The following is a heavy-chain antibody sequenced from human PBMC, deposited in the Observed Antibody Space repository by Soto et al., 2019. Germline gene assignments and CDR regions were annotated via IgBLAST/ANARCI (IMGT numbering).Heavy chain of an antibody. CDR2: ISGSGGST. Sequence: EVQLLESGGGLVQPGGSLRLSCAASGFTFSSYAMSWVRQAPGKGLEWVSAISGSGGSTYYADSVKGRFTISRDNSKNTLYLQMNSLRAEDTAVYYCAKDLTPRIVPAAMGFDYWGQGTLVTVSS. CDR3: AKDLTPRIVPAAMGFDY. D-gene: IGHD2-2*01. CDR1: GFTFSSYA. V-gene: IGHV3-23*01. J-gene: IGHJ4*02.